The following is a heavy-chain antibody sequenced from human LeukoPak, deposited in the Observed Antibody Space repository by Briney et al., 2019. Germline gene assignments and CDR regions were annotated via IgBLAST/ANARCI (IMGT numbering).Heavy chain of an antibody. Sequence: GGSLRLSCAASGFTFRSYGMPWVRQAPGKGLEWVTVIWYDGSKTYYADSVSGRFTVSRDNSKNTLYLQMNSLRDEDTAVYYCARYNSGGSDYWGQGTLVTVSS. CDR3: ARYNSGGSDY. V-gene: IGHV3-33*01. D-gene: IGHD1-1*01. CDR1: GFTFRSYG. J-gene: IGHJ4*01. CDR2: IWYDGSKT.